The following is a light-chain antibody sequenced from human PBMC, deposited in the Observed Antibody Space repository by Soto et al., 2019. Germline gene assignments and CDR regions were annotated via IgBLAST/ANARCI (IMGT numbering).Light chain of an antibody. J-gene: IGLJ2*01. V-gene: IGLV2-23*02. CDR2: EVS. CDR3: CSYAGSSTLLV. CDR1: SSDVGSYNL. Sequence: QSALTQPASVSGSPGQSITISCTGTSSDVGSYNLVSWYQQHPGKAPKLMIYEVSKRPSGVSNRFSGSKSGNTASLTISGLQPEDEADYYCCSYAGSSTLLVFGGGTKLTVL.